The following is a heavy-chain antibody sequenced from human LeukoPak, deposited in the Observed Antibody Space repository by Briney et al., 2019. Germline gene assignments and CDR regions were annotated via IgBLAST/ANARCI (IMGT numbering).Heavy chain of an antibody. CDR1: GGTFSSYA. J-gene: IGHJ6*03. D-gene: IGHD1-26*01. CDR3: ASNWSYRPGYYYYLDV. V-gene: IGHV1-69*05. CDR2: IIPIFGTA. Sequence: SVKVSCKASGGTFSSYAISWVRQAPGQGLEWVGGIIPIFGTANYAQKFQGRVTITTDESTSTAYMELSSLRSEDTAVYYCASNWSYRPGYYYYLDVWGKGTTVTVSS.